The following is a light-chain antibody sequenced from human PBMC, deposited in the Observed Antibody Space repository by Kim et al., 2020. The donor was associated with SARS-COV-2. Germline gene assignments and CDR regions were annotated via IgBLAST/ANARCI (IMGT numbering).Light chain of an antibody. CDR1: QGISSY. CDR3: QQNYSYPWT. CDR2: AAS. V-gene: IGKV1-8*01. Sequence: AIRITQSPSSLSASTGDRVTITCRASQGISSYLDWYQQKPGKAPKLLIYAASTLQSGVPSRFSGSGSGTDFTLTISCLQSEDFASYFCQQNYSYPWTFGQGTKVDIK. J-gene: IGKJ1*01.